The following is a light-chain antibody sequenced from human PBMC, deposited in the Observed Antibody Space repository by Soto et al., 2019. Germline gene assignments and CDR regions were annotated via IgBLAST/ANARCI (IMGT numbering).Light chain of an antibody. Sequence: QSALTQPPSASGSPGQSVTISCTGSNSDVGGYNYVSWYQQHPGKAPKLMISEVSKRPSGVPDRFSGSKSGNTASLTVSGLQAEDEADYYCTSYAGSNNYVVFGGGTKL. CDR2: EVS. CDR3: TSYAGSNNYVV. J-gene: IGLJ2*01. V-gene: IGLV2-8*01. CDR1: NSDVGGYNY.